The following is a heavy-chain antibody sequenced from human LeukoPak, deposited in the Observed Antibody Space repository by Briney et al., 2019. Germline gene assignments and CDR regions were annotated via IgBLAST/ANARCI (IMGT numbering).Heavy chain of an antibody. CDR3: ARDGGLYTSLDH. D-gene: IGHD3-16*01. CDR2: TKPEGSAE. V-gene: IGHV3-7*01. CDR1: GFTFSNYW. J-gene: IGHJ4*02. Sequence: GGSLTLSCAASGFTFSNYWMGWVRQAPGKGLEWVANTKPEGSAEYYADSVRGRFTTSRDNANNFLYLQMNSLRADDTAVYCCARDGGLYTSLDHWGQGTLVTVSS.